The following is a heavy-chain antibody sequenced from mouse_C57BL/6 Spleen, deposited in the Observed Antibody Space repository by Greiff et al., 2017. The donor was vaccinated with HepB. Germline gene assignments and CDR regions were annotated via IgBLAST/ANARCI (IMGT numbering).Heavy chain of an antibody. J-gene: IGHJ1*03. Sequence: VHLVESGPGLVQPSQSLSITCTVSGFSLTSYGVHWVRQSPGKGLEWLGVIWRGGSTDYNAAFMSRLSITKDNSKSQVFFKMNSLQADDTAIYYCAKGGYGYDRYWYFDVWGTGTTVTVSS. CDR3: AKGGYGYDRYWYFDV. V-gene: IGHV2-5*01. CDR2: IWRGGST. CDR1: GFSLTSYG. D-gene: IGHD2-2*01.